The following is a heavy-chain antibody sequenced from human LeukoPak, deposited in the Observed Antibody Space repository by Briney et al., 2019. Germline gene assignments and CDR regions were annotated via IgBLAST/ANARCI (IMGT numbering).Heavy chain of an antibody. D-gene: IGHD5-18*01. CDR1: GFTFTSYA. V-gene: IGHV3-23*01. CDR2: ISGSGGST. Sequence: PGGSLRLSCAASGFTFTSYAMSWVRQAPGKGLEWVSAISGSGGSTYYADSVKGRFAISRDNSKNTLYLQMNSLRAEDTAVYYCANRIQRVDDYWGQGTLVTVSS. CDR3: ANRIQRVDDY. J-gene: IGHJ4*02.